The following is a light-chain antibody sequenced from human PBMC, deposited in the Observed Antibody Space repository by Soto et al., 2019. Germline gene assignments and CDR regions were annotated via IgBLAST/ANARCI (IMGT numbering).Light chain of an antibody. CDR1: RSVSFAY. J-gene: IGKJ2*01. Sequence: IVLTQSPDTLSLSPGERASLSCRASRSVSFAYVAWYQLRPGQAPRLLIYGAYSRATGIPNRFSGSGAGTDFTLTIGRLEPEDSAVYYCQQCNNWAVTFVQGTKLESK. CDR2: GAY. CDR3: QQCNNWAVT. V-gene: IGKV3D-20*02.